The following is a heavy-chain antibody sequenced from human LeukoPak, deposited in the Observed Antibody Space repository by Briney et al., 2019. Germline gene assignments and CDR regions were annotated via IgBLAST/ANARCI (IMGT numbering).Heavy chain of an antibody. CDR2: ISSSSSYI. CDR1: GFTFSSYS. CDR3: ARVTYYDFWSGYYMGDAFDI. Sequence: GGSLRLSCAASGFTFSSYSMNWVRQAPGKGLEWVSSISSSSSYIYYADSVKGRFTISRDNAKNSLYLQMNSLRAEDTAVYYCARVTYYDFWSGYYMGDAFDIWGQGTMVTVSS. D-gene: IGHD3-3*01. J-gene: IGHJ3*02. V-gene: IGHV3-21*01.